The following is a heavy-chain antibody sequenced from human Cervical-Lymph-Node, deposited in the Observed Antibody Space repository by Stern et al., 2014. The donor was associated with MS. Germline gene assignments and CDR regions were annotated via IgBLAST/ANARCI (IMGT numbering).Heavy chain of an antibody. CDR2: INSDGSST. CDR1: GFTFSSYW. D-gene: IGHD3-3*01. J-gene: IGHJ6*02. V-gene: IGHV3-74*01. Sequence: EVQLVESGGGLVQPGGSLRLSCAASGFTFSSYWMHWVRQAPGKGLVWVSRINSDGSSTSYADSVKGRFTISRDNAKNTLYLQMNSLRAEDTAVYYCARTPRFGIFGAVDDVFYGMAAWGQGTTVTVSS. CDR3: ARTPRFGIFGAVDDVFYGMAA.